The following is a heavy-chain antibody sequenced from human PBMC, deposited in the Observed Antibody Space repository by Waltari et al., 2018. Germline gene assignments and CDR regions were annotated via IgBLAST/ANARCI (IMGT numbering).Heavy chain of an antibody. V-gene: IGHV1-69*05. D-gene: IGHD5-18*01. CDR1: GGTFSSYA. J-gene: IGHJ4*02. CDR3: AREAMEGFDY. CDR2: IIPIVGTA. Sequence: HLFHSFSYFNKPGSSVKFSCKASGGTFSSYAISWVRQAPGQGLEWMGGIIPIVGTANYAQKFQGRVTITTDESTSTEYMELSSLRSEDTAVYYCAREAMEGFDYWGQGTLVTVSS.